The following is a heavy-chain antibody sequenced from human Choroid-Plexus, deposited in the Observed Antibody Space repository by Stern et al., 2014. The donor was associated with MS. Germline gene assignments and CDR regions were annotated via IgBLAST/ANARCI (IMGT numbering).Heavy chain of an antibody. J-gene: IGHJ4*02. CDR2: RTYDGSDK. D-gene: IGHD2-15*01. V-gene: IGHV3-30*18. CDR1: GFTFSNFG. Sequence: QVQLVESGGGVAQPGRPLILSCAASGFTFSNFGMHWVRQAPGKGMEWVALRTYDGSDKYDADSVKGRFTIFRDNSKNTLYMHLNSLRAEDTAVYYCAKDRQWSTYFFDYWGQGSLVTVSS. CDR3: AKDRQWSTYFFDY.